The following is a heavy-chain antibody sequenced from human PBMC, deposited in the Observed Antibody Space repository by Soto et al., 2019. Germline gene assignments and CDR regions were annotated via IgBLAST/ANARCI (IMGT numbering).Heavy chain of an antibody. J-gene: IGHJ6*02. CDR3: ARESYCSSTSCYEHYYYYYGMDV. D-gene: IGHD2-2*01. CDR2: IIPIFGTA. CDR1: GGTFSSYA. Sequence: QVQLVQSGAEVKKPGSSVKVSCKASGGTFSSYAISWVRQAPGQGLEWMGGIIPIFGTANYAQKFQGRVTITADESTSTADMELSSLRSEDTAVYYCARESYCSSTSCYEHYYYYYGMDVWGQGTTVTVSS. V-gene: IGHV1-69*01.